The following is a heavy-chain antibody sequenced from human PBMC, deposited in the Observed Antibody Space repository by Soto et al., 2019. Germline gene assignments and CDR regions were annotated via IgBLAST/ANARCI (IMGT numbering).Heavy chain of an antibody. CDR3: ASDRHHSGFED. CDR1: GGSFSNYA. Sequence: QVHLVQSGAEVKKPGSSVRVSCKASGGSFSNYAVTWVRQAPGQRLEWMGGITPMFGIANYAQKFQGRVTLTADESTGTAYMELSSLRSDDTATYYCASDRHHSGFEDWGPGTLVTVSS. V-gene: IGHV1-69*01. CDR2: ITPMFGIA. J-gene: IGHJ4*02.